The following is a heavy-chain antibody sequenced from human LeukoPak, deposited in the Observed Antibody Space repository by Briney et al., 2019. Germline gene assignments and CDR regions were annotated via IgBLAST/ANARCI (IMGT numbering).Heavy chain of an antibody. D-gene: IGHD2-2*01. CDR3: ARDLRDIVVVPAAISYYYYYMDV. Sequence: GGSLRLSCAASGFTFSSYSMNWVRQAPGKGLEWVSSISSSSSYIYYADSVKGRFTISRDNAKNSLYLQMNSLRAEDTAVYYCARDLRDIVVVPAAISYYYYYMDVWGKGTTVTVSS. CDR1: GFTFSSYS. J-gene: IGHJ6*03. CDR2: ISSSSSYI. V-gene: IGHV3-21*01.